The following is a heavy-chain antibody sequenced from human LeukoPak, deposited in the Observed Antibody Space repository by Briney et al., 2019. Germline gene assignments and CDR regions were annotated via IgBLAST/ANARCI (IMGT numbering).Heavy chain of an antibody. V-gene: IGHV3-21*01. CDR1: GFTFSTYS. Sequence: PGGSLRLSCAASGFTFSTYSMNWVRQAPGKRLEWVSSISSSSSYIYYADSVKGRFTISRDNAKNSLYLQMNSLRAEDTAVYYCARDCGGNCNGDYGYYYYYAMDVWGQGTTVTVSS. CDR2: ISSSSSYI. CDR3: ARDCGGNCNGDYGYYYYYAMDV. J-gene: IGHJ6*02. D-gene: IGHD4-17*01.